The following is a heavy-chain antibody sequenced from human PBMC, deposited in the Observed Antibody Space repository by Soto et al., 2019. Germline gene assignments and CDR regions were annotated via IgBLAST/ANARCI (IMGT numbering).Heavy chain of an antibody. D-gene: IGHD6-25*01. CDR2: VNHSGEA. V-gene: IGHV4-34*01. J-gene: IGHJ5*02. Sequence: PSETLSLTCGVYGGSFRNYYWIWVRQPPGKGLEWIGEVNHSGEATYNPSLQSRVTISLDTSNNHFSLKMTSLTAADNSLSLCQRAARSPKSWLDTWGQGTQVTVSS. CDR3: QRAARSPKSWLDT. CDR1: GGSFRNYY.